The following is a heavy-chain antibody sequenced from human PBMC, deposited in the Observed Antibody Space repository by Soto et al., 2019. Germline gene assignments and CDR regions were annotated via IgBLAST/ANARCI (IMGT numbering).Heavy chain of an antibody. Sequence: GGSRRLSSAGSGFTFSSYSMNWVREALGKGLEWGSYISSSSTIYYADSVKGRFTISRDNAKNSLYLQMNSLRDEDTAVYYCARTDYFYDSSGYDYQLLLDYSSRGTMDTGSS. J-gene: IGHJ4*02. CDR2: ISSSSTI. CDR1: GFTFSSYS. D-gene: IGHD3-22*01. V-gene: IGHV3-48*02. CDR3: ARTDYFYDSSGYDYQLLLDY.